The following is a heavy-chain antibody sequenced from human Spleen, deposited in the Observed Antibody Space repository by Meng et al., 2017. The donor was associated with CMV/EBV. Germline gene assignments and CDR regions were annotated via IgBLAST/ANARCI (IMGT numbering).Heavy chain of an antibody. V-gene: IGHV1-18*01. Sequence: QVQLVRSGSEVKKPGASVKVPCKASGYTFTSYGISWVRQAPGQGLEWMGWISAYNGNTNYAQKLQGRVTMTTDTSTSTAYMELRSLRSDDTAVYYCARSPNSRVAINWFDPWGQGTLVTVSS. CDR3: ARSPNSRVAINWFDP. CDR2: ISAYNGNT. CDR1: GYTFTSYG. J-gene: IGHJ5*02. D-gene: IGHD2/OR15-2a*01.